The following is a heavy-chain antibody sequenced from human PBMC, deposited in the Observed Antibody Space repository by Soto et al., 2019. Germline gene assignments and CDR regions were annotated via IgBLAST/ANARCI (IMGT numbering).Heavy chain of an antibody. V-gene: IGHV3-23*01. CDR2: ISGSGGST. Sequence: PGGSLRLSCSASGFPFSSYAMSWVRQAPGKGLEWVSAISGSGGSTYYADSVKGRFTISRDNSKNTLYLQMNSLRAEDTAVYYCAKDRGVQYCSGGSCYSYYYYGMDVWGQGTTVTVSS. CDR1: GFPFSSYA. J-gene: IGHJ6*02. D-gene: IGHD2-15*01. CDR3: AKDRGVQYCSGGSCYSYYYYGMDV.